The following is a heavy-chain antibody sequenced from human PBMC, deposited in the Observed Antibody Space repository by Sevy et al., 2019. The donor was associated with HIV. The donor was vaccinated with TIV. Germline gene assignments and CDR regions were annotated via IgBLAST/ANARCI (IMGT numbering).Heavy chain of an antibody. Sequence: ASVKVSCKVSGYTLAKFSIQWVRQAPGKGLEWMTSFDPEDGDPEDGKTIYAQKFLGRVTMTEDTSTDTAYMELSSLRSDDTAVYYWATTKDYYDSSGYPFDYWGQGTLVTVSS. J-gene: IGHJ4*02. V-gene: IGHV1-24*01. CDR2: FDPEDGDPEDGKT. CDR3: ATTKDYYDSSGYPFDY. D-gene: IGHD3-22*01. CDR1: GYTLAKFS.